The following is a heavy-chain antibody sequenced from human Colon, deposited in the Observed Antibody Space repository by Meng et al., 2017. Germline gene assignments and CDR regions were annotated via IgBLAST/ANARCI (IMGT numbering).Heavy chain of an antibody. CDR2: VFYNGGS. CDR3: AREWRNYYGSGSSDY. CDR1: GGSINSENYY. D-gene: IGHD3-10*01. V-gene: IGHV4-30-4*01. J-gene: IGHJ4*02. Sequence: QVHLQESGPGLVKPSQTLSLTCTVSGGSINSENYYWTWVRQDPGKGPEWIGHVFYNGGSFSDPSLRSRVTISIDTSKNQYSLNLNSVTAADTAVYYCAREWRNYYGSGSSDYWGPGVLVTVSS.